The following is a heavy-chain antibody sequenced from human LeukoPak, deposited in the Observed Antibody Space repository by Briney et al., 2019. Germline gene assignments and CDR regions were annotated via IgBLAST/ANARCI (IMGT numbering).Heavy chain of an antibody. CDR3: AAQNGYDWNGP. CDR2: IWYDGSNK. V-gene: IGHV3-33*01. Sequence: PGRSLRLSCSASGFTFSTYDMHWVRQAPGKGLEWVAIIWYDGSNKYYADSVKGRFTISRDNSKNTLYLQMNSLRAEDTAVYYCAAQNGYDWNGPWGQGTLVTVSS. D-gene: IGHD1-20*01. J-gene: IGHJ5*02. CDR1: GFTFSTYD.